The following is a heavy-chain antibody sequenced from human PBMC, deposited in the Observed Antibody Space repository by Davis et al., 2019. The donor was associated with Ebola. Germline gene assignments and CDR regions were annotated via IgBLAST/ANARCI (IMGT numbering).Heavy chain of an antibody. CDR3: AREVRRQWLPPGDY. Sequence: GESLKISCAASGFTFSSYAMHWVRQAPGKGLEWVAVISYDGSDKYYADSVKGRFTISRDNSKNTLYLQMNSLRAEDTAVYYCAREVRRQWLPPGDYWGQGTLVTVSS. CDR1: GFTFSSYA. CDR2: ISYDGSDK. V-gene: IGHV3-30-3*01. J-gene: IGHJ4*02. D-gene: IGHD3-22*01.